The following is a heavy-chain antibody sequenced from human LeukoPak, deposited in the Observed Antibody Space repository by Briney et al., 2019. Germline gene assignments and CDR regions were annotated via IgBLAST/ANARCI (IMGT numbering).Heavy chain of an antibody. CDR3: AKAAFRYCSGGSCYPLDY. V-gene: IGHV3-30*02. CDR1: GFTLSSYG. D-gene: IGHD2-15*01. Sequence: GGSLRLSCAASGFTLSSYGMHWVRQAPGKGLEWVAFIRYDGSNKYYADSVKGRFTISRDNSKNTLYLQMNSLRAEDTAVYYCAKAAFRYCSGGSCYPLDYWGQGTLVTVSS. CDR2: IRYDGSNK. J-gene: IGHJ4*02.